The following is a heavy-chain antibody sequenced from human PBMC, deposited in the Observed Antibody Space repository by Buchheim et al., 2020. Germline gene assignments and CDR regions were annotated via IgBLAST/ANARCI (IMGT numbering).Heavy chain of an antibody. Sequence: EVQLVESGGGLVQPGGSLRLSCAASGFTFSSYWMSWVRQAPGKGLEWVANIKQDGSEKYYVDSVKGRFTISRDNSKNTLYLQMNSLRAEDTAVYYCARARLVTIFGVLSWFDPWGQGTL. V-gene: IGHV3-7*01. CDR2: IKQDGSEK. D-gene: IGHD3-3*01. CDR1: GFTFSSYW. J-gene: IGHJ5*02. CDR3: ARARLVTIFGVLSWFDP.